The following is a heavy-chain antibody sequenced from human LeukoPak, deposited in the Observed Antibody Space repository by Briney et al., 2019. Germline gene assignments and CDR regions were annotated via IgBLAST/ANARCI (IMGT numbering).Heavy chain of an antibody. CDR2: IRYDGSNK. J-gene: IGHJ4*02. D-gene: IGHD4-17*01. Sequence: GGSLRLSCAASGFTFSSYGMHWVRQAPGKGLEWVAFIRYDGSNKYYADSVKGRFTISRDNSKNTLYLQMNSLRAEDTAVYYCAKKMGYGDRKFDYWGQGTLVTVSS. CDR3: AKKMGYGDRKFDY. V-gene: IGHV3-30*02. CDR1: GFTFSSYG.